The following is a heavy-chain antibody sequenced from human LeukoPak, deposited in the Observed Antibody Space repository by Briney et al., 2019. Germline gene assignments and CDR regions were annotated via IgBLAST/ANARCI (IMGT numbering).Heavy chain of an antibody. CDR3: AGLIVVKNTPHGTGYYYYYGMDV. CDR1: GGSFSGYY. V-gene: IGHV4-34*01. CDR2: INHSGST. J-gene: IGHJ6*02. D-gene: IGHD3-22*01. Sequence: SETLSLTCAVYGGSFSGYYWSWIRQPPGKGLEWIGEINHSGSTNYNPSHKSRVTISVDTSKNQFSLKLSSVTAADTAVYYCAGLIVVKNTPHGTGYYYYYGMDVWGQGTTVTVSS.